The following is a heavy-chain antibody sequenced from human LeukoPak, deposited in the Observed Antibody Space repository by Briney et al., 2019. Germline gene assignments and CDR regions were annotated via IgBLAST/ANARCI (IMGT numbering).Heavy chain of an antibody. D-gene: IGHD5-18*01. V-gene: IGHV1-18*01. J-gene: IGHJ3*02. Sequence: GASVKVSCKASGYTFTSYGISWVRQATGQGLEWMGWISAYNGNTNYAQKLQGRVTMTTDTSTSTAYMELRSLRSDDTAVYYCARTRTAMVNDAFDIWGQGTMVTVSS. CDR1: GYTFTSYG. CDR2: ISAYNGNT. CDR3: ARTRTAMVNDAFDI.